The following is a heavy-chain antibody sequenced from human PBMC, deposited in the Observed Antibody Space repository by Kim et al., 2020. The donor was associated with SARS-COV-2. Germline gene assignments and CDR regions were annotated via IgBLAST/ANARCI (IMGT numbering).Heavy chain of an antibody. J-gene: IGHJ5*02. CDR3: ARELYEGSSGVGWFDP. CDR2: INTNTGNP. CDR1: GYTFTNYA. D-gene: IGHD6-6*01. V-gene: IGHV7-4-1*02. Sequence: ASVKVSCKTSGYTFTNYAMNWMRQAPGQRLEWMGWINTNTGNPTYAQGFTGRFVFSLDTSVSTAYLQISSLKAEDTAVYYCARELYEGSSGVGWFDPWGQGTLVTVSS.